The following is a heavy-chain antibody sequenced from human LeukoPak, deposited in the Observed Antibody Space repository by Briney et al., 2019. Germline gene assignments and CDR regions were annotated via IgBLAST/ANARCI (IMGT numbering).Heavy chain of an antibody. D-gene: IGHD3-10*01. CDR1: GFTFSSYG. CDR2: ISYDGSNK. V-gene: IGHV3-30*18. CDR3: AKDGAMVRGAYYP. J-gene: IGHJ5*02. Sequence: GGSLRLSRAASGFTFSSYGMHWVRQAPGKGLEWVAVISYDGSNKYYADSVKGRFTISRDNSKNTLYLQMSSLRAEDTAVYYCAKDGAMVRGAYYPWGQGTLVTVSS.